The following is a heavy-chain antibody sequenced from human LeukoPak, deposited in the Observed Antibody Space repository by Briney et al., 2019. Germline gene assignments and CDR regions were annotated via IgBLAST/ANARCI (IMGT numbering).Heavy chain of an antibody. V-gene: IGHV3-7*01. D-gene: IGHD6-19*01. CDR3: ARDRGSSGWYEFDY. CDR1: GFTSSSYW. J-gene: IGHJ4*02. Sequence: GGSLRLSCAASGFTSSSYWMSWVRQAPGKGLEWVANIKQDGSEKYYVDSVKGRFTISRDNAKNSLYLQMNSLRAEDTAVYYCARDRGSSGWYEFDYWGQGTLVNVSS. CDR2: IKQDGSEK.